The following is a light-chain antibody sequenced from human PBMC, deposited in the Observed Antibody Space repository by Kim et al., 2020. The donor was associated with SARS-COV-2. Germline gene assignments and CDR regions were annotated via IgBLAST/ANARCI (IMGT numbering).Light chain of an antibody. CDR1: QSVSGW. CDR3: QQYDNYPWT. Sequence: ASVGDRVSISWRASQSVSGWLAWYQQKPGRAPKVLIYGAFSLESGVPSRFSGSGSGTEFTLTISSLQPDDFATYYCQQYDNYPWTFGQGTKVDIK. CDR2: GAF. V-gene: IGKV1-5*01. J-gene: IGKJ1*01.